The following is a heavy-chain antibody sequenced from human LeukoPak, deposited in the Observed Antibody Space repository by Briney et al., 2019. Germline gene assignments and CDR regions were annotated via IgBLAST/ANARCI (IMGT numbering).Heavy chain of an antibody. J-gene: IGHJ4*02. CDR3: ARRTIGYYLDY. D-gene: IGHD3-10*01. V-gene: IGHV4-59*08. CDR2: IYYSGST. Sequence: SETLSLTCSVSGGSLSSFYWSWIRQSPGTGLEWIGYIYYSGSTSYNASLKRRVTISLDTAKNQFSLTLTSVTAADTAVYFCARRTIGYYLDYWGQGIRVTVSS. CDR1: GGSLSSFY.